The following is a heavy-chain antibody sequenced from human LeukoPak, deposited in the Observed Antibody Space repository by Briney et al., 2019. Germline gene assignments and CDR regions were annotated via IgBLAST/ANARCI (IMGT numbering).Heavy chain of an antibody. CDR1: GYTFSDYY. Sequence: GASVKVSCKASGYTFSDYYIHWVRQAPGQGLEWMGWINPNSGDTNSAQKFQGRVTMTRDTSISTAYMELSRLRSDDTAVYYCARVFISVSYRDALDIWGQGTMVTVSS. CDR3: ARVFISVSYRDALDI. D-gene: IGHD2-8*01. CDR2: INPNSGDT. V-gene: IGHV1-2*02. J-gene: IGHJ3*02.